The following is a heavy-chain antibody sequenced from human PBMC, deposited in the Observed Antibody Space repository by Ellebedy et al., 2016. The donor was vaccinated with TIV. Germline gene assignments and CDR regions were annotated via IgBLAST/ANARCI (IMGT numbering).Heavy chain of an antibody. CDR1: GFNFSSYS. CDR2: ISSSSSYI. J-gene: IGHJ3*02. V-gene: IGHV3-21*01. CDR3: ARDTLGYCSSSSCSHAFDI. D-gene: IGHD2-2*01. Sequence: GESLKISCAASGFNFSSYSMNWVRQAPGKGLEWVSSISSSSSYIYYADSVKGRFTISRDNAKNSLYLQMNSLRAEDTAVYYCARDTLGYCSSSSCSHAFDIWGQGTMVTASS.